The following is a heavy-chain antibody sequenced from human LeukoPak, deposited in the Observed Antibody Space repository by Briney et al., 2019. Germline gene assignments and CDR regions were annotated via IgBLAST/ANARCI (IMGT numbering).Heavy chain of an antibody. CDR1: GFTFSSYG. CDR2: ISYDGSNK. Sequence: PGRSLRLSCAASGFTFSSYGMHWVRQAPGKGLEWVAVISYDGSNKYYADSVKGRFTISRDNSKNTLYLQMNDLRAEDTAVYYCAIWFGELNYWGQGTLVTVSS. D-gene: IGHD3-10*01. J-gene: IGHJ4*02. CDR3: AIWFGELNY. V-gene: IGHV3-30*03.